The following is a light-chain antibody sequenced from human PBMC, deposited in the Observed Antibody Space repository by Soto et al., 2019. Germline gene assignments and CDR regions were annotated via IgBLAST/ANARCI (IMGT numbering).Light chain of an antibody. CDR3: QQYGSSPWT. V-gene: IGKV3-20*01. CDR1: QSVSGY. Sequence: IVVTKSPSTVSLSQAKRATLSCRASQSVSGYLAWYQQKPGQAPRLLIYGASSRATGIPDRFSGSGSGTDFTLTISRLEPEDFAVYYCQQYGSSPWTFGQGTNVDIK. J-gene: IGKJ1*01. CDR2: GAS.